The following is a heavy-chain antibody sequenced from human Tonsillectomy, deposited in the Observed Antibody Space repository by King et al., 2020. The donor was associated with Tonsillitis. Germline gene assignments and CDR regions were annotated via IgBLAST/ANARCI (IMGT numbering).Heavy chain of an antibody. V-gene: IGHV3-30-3*01. Sequence: VQLVESGGGVVQPGRSLRLSCAASGFTFSSYGMHWARQAPGKGLEWVAVISYDGSNEYYADSVKGRFTISRDNSVNTLFLAMNSLRAEDTALYYCARDFSYYFGSGGARPWGADYYYGMDVWGPGTTVTVSS. CDR2: ISYDGSNE. CDR3: ARDFSYYFGSGGARPWGADYYYGMDV. J-gene: IGHJ6*02. D-gene: IGHD3-10*01. CDR1: GFTFSSYG.